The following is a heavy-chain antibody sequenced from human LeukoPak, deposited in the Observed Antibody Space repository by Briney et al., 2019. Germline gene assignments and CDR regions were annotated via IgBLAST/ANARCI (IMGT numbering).Heavy chain of an antibody. D-gene: IGHD4-17*01. J-gene: IGHJ4*02. CDR3: ARRAGEYSHPYDY. Sequence: PGGSLRLSCTVPGFTVSSNSMSWGRQAAGKGLDWVSFIYTGGKPLHSDSVKGRFTISRDNSKNTLYLQMNSLRADDTAVYYCARRAGEYSHPYDYWGQGTLVTVSS. V-gene: IGHV3-53*01. CDR2: IYTGGKP. CDR1: GFTVSSNS.